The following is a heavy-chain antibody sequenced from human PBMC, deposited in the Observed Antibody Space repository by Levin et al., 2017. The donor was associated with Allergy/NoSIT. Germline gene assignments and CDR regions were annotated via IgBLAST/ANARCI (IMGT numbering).Heavy chain of an antibody. CDR1: GFTFSSYG. CDR3: ARDLFRSGSYAGGY. D-gene: IGHD1-26*01. V-gene: IGHV3-33*01. J-gene: IGHJ4*02. CDR2: IWYDGSNK. Sequence: PGASVKVSCAASGFTFSSYGMHWVRQAPGKGLEWVAVIWYDGSNKYYADSVKGRFTISRDNSKNTLYLQMNSLRAEDTAVYYCARDLFRSGSYAGGYWGQGTLVTVSS.